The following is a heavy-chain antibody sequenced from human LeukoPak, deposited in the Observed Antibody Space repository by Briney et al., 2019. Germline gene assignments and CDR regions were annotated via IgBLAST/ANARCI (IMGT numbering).Heavy chain of an antibody. CDR2: INHSGST. CDR3: ARGGHSSGFFY. J-gene: IGHJ4*02. D-gene: IGHD6-19*01. CDR1: GGSFSGYY. V-gene: IGHV4-34*01. Sequence: IPSETLSLTCAVYGGSFSGYYWSWIRQPPGKGLEWIGEINHSGSTNYNPSLKSRVTISVDTSKNQFSLKLSSVTAADTAVYYCARGGHSSGFFYWGQGTLVTVSS.